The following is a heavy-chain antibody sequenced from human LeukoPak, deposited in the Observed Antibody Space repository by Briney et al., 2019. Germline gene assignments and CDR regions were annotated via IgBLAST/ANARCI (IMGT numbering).Heavy chain of an antibody. V-gene: IGHV3-74*01. CDR3: ARSHWGSPYYFDY. CDR2: INSDGSST. J-gene: IGHJ4*02. D-gene: IGHD7-27*01. Sequence: GGSLRLSCAASGFTFSSYAMSWVRQAPGKGLVWVSRINSDGSSTSYADSVKGRFTISRDNAKNTLYLQMNSLRAEDTAVYYCARSHWGSPYYFDYWGQGTLVTVSS. CDR1: GFTFSSYA.